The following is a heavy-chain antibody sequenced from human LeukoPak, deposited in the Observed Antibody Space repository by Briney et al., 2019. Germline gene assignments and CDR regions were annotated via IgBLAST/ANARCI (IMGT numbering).Heavy chain of an antibody. CDR3: AHRLYDGSGTYSYYFDY. CDR1: GFSRSTTGVG. D-gene: IGHD3-10*01. V-gene: IGHV2-5*01. CDR2: IYWNDDK. Sequence: SGPTLVNPTETLTLTCTFSGFSRSTTGVGVGWIRQPPGKALEWLALIYWNDDKRYSPSLKSRVTITKDTSKNQVVLTMTNMDHADTATDYCAHRLYDGSGTYSYYFDYWGQGTLVTVSS. J-gene: IGHJ4*02.